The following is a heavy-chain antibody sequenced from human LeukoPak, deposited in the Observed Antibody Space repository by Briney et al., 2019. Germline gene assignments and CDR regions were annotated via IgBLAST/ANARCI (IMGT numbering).Heavy chain of an antibody. CDR3: ARESAGGKVDY. V-gene: IGHV3-74*03. CDR2: IDGDGSNT. D-gene: IGHD4-23*01. CDR1: GFTLSSYW. Sequence: GGSLRPSCAASGFTLSSYWMNWVRQAPGKGLVWVSRIDGDGSNTKYAESVKDRFTISRDNAKNTLHLQMNSLRAEDTAVYYCARESAGGKVDYWGQGTLVTVSS. J-gene: IGHJ4*02.